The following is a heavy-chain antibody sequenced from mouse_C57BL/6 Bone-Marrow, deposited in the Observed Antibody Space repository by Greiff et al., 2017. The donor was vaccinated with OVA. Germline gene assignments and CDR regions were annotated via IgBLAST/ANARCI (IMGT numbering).Heavy chain of an antibody. V-gene: IGHV3-6*01. CDR2: ISYDGSN. J-gene: IGHJ3*01. CDR1: GYSITSGYY. CDR3: ARAPGSSFLFAY. D-gene: IGHD1-1*01. Sequence: VQLVESGPGLVKPSQSLSLTCSVTGYSITSGYYWNWIRQFPGNKLEWMGYISYDGSNNYNPSLKNRISITRDTSKNQFFLKLNSVTTEDTATYYCARAPGSSFLFAYWGQGTLVTVSA.